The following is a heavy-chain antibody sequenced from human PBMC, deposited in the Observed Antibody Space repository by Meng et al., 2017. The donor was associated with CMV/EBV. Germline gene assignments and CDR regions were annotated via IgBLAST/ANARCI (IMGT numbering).Heavy chain of an antibody. Sequence: GESLKISCAASGFTFSSYGMHWVRQAPGKGLEWVAFIRYDGSNKYYADSVKGRFTISRDNSKNTLYLQMNSLRAEDTVVYYCAKDSELDCSSTSCYPMYYFDYWGQGTLVTVSS. V-gene: IGHV3-30*02. CDR1: GFTFSSYG. D-gene: IGHD2-2*01. CDR3: AKDSELDCSSTSCYPMYYFDY. J-gene: IGHJ4*02. CDR2: IRYDGSNK.